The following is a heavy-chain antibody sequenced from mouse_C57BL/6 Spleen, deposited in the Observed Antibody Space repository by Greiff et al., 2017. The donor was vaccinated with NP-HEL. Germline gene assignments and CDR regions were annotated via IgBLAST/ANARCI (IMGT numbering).Heavy chain of an antibody. Sequence: QVQLKESGPELVKPGASVKISCKASGYAFSSSWMNWVKQRPGKGLEWIGRIYPGDGDTNYNGKFKGKATLTADKSSSTAYMQLSSLTSEDSAVYFCARRDYGNFEGFDYWGQGTTLTVSS. CDR2: IYPGDGDT. V-gene: IGHV1-82*01. CDR1: GYAFSSSW. J-gene: IGHJ2*01. D-gene: IGHD2-1*01. CDR3: ARRDYGNFEGFDY.